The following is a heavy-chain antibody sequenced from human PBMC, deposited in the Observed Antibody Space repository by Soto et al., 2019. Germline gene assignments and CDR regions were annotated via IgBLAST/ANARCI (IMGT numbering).Heavy chain of an antibody. D-gene: IGHD6-13*01. CDR2: IYHSGST. Sequence: QVQLQESGPGLVKPSGTLSLTCAVSGDSITSDKWWSWIRQPPGKGLQWIGEIYHSGSTKYNPSLKSRVIISADKSKNQFSLKLSSVTAADTAGYYCARGETQQQRDYWGQGTLVTVSS. CDR3: ARGETQQQRDY. J-gene: IGHJ4*02. V-gene: IGHV4-4*02. CDR1: GDSITSDKW.